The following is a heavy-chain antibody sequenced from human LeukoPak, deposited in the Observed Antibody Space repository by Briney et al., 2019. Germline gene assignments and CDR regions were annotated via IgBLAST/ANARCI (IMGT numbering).Heavy chain of an antibody. Sequence: PSETLSLTCTVSGGSISSYYWSWIRQPAGKGLEWIGRIYTSGSTNYNPSLKRRVTMSVDTSKNQFSLKLSSVTAADTAVYYCARDGVAVTIFGVVTGWFDPWGQGTLVTVSS. CDR3: ARDGVAVTIFGVVTGWFDP. J-gene: IGHJ5*02. CDR2: IYTSGST. D-gene: IGHD3-3*01. CDR1: GGSISSYY. V-gene: IGHV4-4*07.